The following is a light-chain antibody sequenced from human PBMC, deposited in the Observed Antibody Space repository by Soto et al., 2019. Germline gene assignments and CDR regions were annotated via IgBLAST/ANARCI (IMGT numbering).Light chain of an antibody. Sequence: EIVLTQSPGTLSLSPGEGATVSCRVSQSINSKSLVWYQRKFGQAPRLLIYNTSSRDTSIPDRFSGSGSGKDFTLSIRSLEPEDFAVYYCQHYGGSFIFGPRTKVDFK. CDR3: QHYGGSFI. V-gene: IGKV3-20*01. J-gene: IGKJ3*01. CDR1: QSINSKS. CDR2: NTS.